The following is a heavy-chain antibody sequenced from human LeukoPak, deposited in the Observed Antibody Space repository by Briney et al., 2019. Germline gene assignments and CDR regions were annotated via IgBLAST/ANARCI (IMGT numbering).Heavy chain of an antibody. J-gene: IGHJ4*02. CDR3: ARDPPPIAVAGPNFEY. Sequence: SETLSLTCAVSGYSISSGYYWGWIRQPPGKGLEWIGSIYHSGSTYYNPSPKSRVTISVDTSKNQFSLKLSSVTAADTAVYYCARDPPPIAVAGPNFEYWGQGTLVTVSS. V-gene: IGHV4-38-2*02. CDR1: GYSISSGYY. CDR2: IYHSGST. D-gene: IGHD6-19*01.